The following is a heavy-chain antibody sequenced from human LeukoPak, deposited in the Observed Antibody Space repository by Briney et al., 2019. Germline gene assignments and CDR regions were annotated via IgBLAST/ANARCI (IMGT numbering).Heavy chain of an antibody. CDR1: GFTFSGSA. D-gene: IGHD1-26*01. V-gene: IGHV3-73*01. CDR3: TCSGSYWGYYFDY. CDR2: IRSKANSYAT. J-gene: IGHJ4*02. Sequence: GGSLRLSCAASGFTFSGSAMHWVRQASGKGLEWVGRIRSKANSYATAYAASVKGRFTISRDDSENTAYLQMNSLKTEDTAVYYCTCSGSYWGYYFDYWGQGTLVTVSS.